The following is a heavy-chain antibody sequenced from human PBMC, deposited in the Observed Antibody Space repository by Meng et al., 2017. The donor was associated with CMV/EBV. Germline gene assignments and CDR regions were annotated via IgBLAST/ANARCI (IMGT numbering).Heavy chain of an antibody. D-gene: IGHD3-3*01. CDR3: ARRNGVPRVFWSYYGMDV. J-gene: IGHJ6*02. CDR1: GGSFSGYY. V-gene: IGHV4-34*01. Sequence: SETLSLTCAVYGGSFSGYYWSWIRQPPGKGLEWIGEINHNGSTNYNPSLKSRVTISVDTSKNQFSLKLSSVTAADTAVYYCARRNGVPRVFWSYYGMDVWGQGTTVTVSS. CDR2: INHNGST.